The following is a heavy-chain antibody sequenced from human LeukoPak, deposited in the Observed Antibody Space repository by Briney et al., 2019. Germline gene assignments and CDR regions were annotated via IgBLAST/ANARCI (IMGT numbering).Heavy chain of an antibody. CDR1: GSTFRSYS. D-gene: IGHD1-26*01. CDR2: ISSSSSYI. J-gene: IGHJ4*02. CDR3: ARHVGY. V-gene: IGHV3-21*01. Sequence: PGGSLRFSCAPPGSTFRSYSRNWAPQARGKGLEWVSSISSSSSYIYYADSVKGRFTISRDNAKNSLYLQMNSLRAEDTAVYYCARHVGYRGQGTLVTVSS.